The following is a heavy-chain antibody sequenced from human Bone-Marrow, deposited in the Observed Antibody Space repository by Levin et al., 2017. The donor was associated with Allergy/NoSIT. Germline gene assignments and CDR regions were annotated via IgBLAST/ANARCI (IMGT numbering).Heavy chain of an antibody. CDR3: ARFWGRDGYNLFDY. D-gene: IGHD5-24*01. Sequence: PSETLSLTCTVSGGSISSYYWSWIRQPPGKGLEWIGYIYYSGSTNYNPSLKSRVTISVDTSKNQFSLKLSSVTAADTAVYYCARFWGRDGYNLFDYWGQGTLVTVSS. V-gene: IGHV4-59*01. CDR2: IYYSGST. CDR1: GGSISSYY. J-gene: IGHJ4*02.